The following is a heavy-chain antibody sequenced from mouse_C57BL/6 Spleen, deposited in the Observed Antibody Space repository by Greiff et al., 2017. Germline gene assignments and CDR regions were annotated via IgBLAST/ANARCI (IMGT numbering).Heavy chain of an antibody. CDR1: GYTFTSYW. V-gene: IGHV1-64*01. CDR3: ARWGYSKDY. Sequence: QVQLQQPGAELVKPGASVKLSCKASGYTFTSYWMHWVKQRPGQGLEWIGMIHPNSGSTNYNEKFKSKDTLTVDKSSSTAYMQLSSLTSEDSAVYYCARWGYSKDYWGQGTTLTVSS. D-gene: IGHD2-5*01. J-gene: IGHJ2*01. CDR2: IHPNSGST.